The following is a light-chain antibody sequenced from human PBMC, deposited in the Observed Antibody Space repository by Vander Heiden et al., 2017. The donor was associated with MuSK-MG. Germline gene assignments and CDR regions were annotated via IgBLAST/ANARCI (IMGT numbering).Light chain of an antibody. J-gene: IGLJ2*01. CDR2: GHS. CDR3: QSYDSSLSAVI. V-gene: IGLV1-40*01. Sequence: QSVLTQPPSVSGAPGPRITISCSGTSSNIGANYDVHWYQRLPGAGPKVRISGHSSRPAGVPDRFSASNSGASASLAISGLRVEDEGDYVCQSYDSSLSAVIFGGGTKLTVL. CDR1: SSNIGANYD.